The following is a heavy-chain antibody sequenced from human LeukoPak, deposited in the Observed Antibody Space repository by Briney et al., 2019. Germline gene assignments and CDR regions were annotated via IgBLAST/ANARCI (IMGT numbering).Heavy chain of an antibody. Sequence: PGGSLRLSCVASGFSFDDHGMHWVRQAPGKGLEWVSGISWNSGRIGYADSVKGRFTISRDTAKNSLYLQMNSLRLEDTALYYCAKDMWRGSFDALDIWGLGTMVTVSS. CDR3: AKDMWRGSFDALDI. CDR1: GFSFDDHG. V-gene: IGHV3-9*01. CDR2: ISWNSGRI. J-gene: IGHJ3*02. D-gene: IGHD3-3*01.